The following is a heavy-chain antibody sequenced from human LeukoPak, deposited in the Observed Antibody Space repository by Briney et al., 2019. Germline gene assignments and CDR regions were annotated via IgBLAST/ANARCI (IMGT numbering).Heavy chain of an antibody. Sequence: GASVKVSCKSSGYSFTSYDINWVRQASGQGLEWMGYMNPSSGNTGYAQKFQRRVTMTWNTSISTAYMVLGSLRSEDTAVYYCARAAGSLIYYYYMDVWGKGTTVTISS. J-gene: IGHJ6*03. CDR1: GYSFTSYD. CDR2: MNPSSGNT. V-gene: IGHV1-8*01. CDR3: ARAAGSLIYYYYMDV. D-gene: IGHD6-19*01.